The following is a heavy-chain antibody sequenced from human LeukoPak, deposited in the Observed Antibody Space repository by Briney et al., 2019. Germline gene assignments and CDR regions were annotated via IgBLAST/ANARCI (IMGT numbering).Heavy chain of an antibody. V-gene: IGHV3-23*01. CDR3: AKPSRNPETDWFDS. D-gene: IGHD1-14*01. CDR2: ISASGGST. CDR1: GFTFSSNA. J-gene: IGHJ5*01. Sequence: PGGSLRLSCAVSGFTFSSNAMSWVRQAPGKGLQWVSGISASGGSTYYADSVRGRFTISRDNSKNTLFLQMNSLRAEDTAVYYCAKPSRNPETDWFDSWGQGILVTVSS.